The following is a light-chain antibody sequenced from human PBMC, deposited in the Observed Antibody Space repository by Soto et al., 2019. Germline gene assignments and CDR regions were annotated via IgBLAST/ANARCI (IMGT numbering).Light chain of an antibody. CDR2: GAS. CDR3: QQYGSSPLLT. V-gene: IGKV3-20*01. CDR1: QSVSSSY. Sequence: IVLTQSPGTLSLSPGERATLSCRASQSVSSSYLAWYQQKPGQAPRLLIYGASSRATGSPDRFSGSGSGTDFTLTISRLEPEYFAVYYCQQYGSSPLLTFGGGTKVEIK. J-gene: IGKJ4*01.